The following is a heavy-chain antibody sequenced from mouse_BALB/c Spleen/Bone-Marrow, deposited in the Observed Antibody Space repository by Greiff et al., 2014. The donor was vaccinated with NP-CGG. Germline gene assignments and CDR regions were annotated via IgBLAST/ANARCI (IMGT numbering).Heavy chain of an antibody. CDR2: ISNGGGST. J-gene: IGHJ3*01. CDR1: GFTFSSYT. CDR3: ARQSYEGFAY. V-gene: IGHV5-12-2*01. Sequence: EVQLQQSGGNLVQPGGSLKLSCAASGFTFSSYTMSWVRQTPEKRLEWVAYISNGGGSTYYPDTVKGRFTISRDNATNTPYLQMGSLKSEDTAMYYCARQSYEGFAYWGQGTLVTVFA. D-gene: IGHD2-3*01.